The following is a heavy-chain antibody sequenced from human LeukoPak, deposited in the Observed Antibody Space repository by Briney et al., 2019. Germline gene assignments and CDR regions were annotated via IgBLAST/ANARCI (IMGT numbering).Heavy chain of an antibody. Sequence: SETLSLTCTVSGGSISSYYWSWIRQPPGKGLEWIGYIYYSGSTNYNPSLKSRVTISVDTSKNQFSLKLSSVTAADTAVYYCVRRHSGSYHYWGQGTLVTVSS. CDR2: IYYSGST. D-gene: IGHD1-26*01. CDR1: GGSISSYY. J-gene: IGHJ4*02. V-gene: IGHV4-59*01. CDR3: VRRHSGSYHY.